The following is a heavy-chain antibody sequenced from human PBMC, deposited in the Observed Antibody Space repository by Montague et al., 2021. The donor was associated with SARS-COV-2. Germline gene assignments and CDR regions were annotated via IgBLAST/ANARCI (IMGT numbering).Heavy chain of an antibody. V-gene: IGHV4-61*02. CDR1: GDSITSNTHY. D-gene: IGHD3-3*01. CDR3: ARDSHHFDFWRGHYGDKYYMDI. CDR2: LLTSGTT. J-gene: IGHJ6*03. Sequence: TLSLTCTVSGDSITSNTHYWDWVRQPAGKGLEWIGRLLTSGTTNFNPSLKSRLTISRDTSKNEFYLKLSSVTAADTAVYYCARDSHHFDFWRGHYGDKYYMDIWGKGTTVTVS.